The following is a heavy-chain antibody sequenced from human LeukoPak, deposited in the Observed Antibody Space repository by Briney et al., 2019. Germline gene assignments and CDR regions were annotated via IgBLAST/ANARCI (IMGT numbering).Heavy chain of an antibody. CDR2: INHSGST. D-gene: IGHD5-12*01. J-gene: IGHJ4*02. Sequence: PSETLSLTCAVYGGSFSGYYWSWIRQPPGKGLERIGEINHSGSTNYNPSLKSRVTISVDTSKNQFSLKLSSVTAADTAVYYCAREALRDGYNNWGQGTLVTVSS. V-gene: IGHV4-34*01. CDR1: GGSFSGYY. CDR3: AREALRDGYNN.